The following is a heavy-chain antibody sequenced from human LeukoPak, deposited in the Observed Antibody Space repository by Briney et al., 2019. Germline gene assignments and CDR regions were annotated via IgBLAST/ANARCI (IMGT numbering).Heavy chain of an antibody. CDR3: ASTSGSPSGFDP. J-gene: IGHJ5*02. V-gene: IGHV4-59*01. D-gene: IGHD3-10*01. CDR2: IYYSGST. CDR1: GGSISNKY. Sequence: SETLSLTCTVSGGSISNKYWSWIRQPPGKGLEWIGYIYYSGSTNYNPSLKSRVTISVDTSKNQFSLKLSSVTAADTAVYYCASTSGSPSGFDPWGQGTLVTVSS.